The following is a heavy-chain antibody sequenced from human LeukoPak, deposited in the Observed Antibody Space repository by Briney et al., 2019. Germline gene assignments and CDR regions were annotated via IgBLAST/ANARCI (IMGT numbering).Heavy chain of an antibody. Sequence: ASVKVSCKASGYPFTGYYMHWVRQAPGQGLERMGWINPNSGGTNYAQKFQGRVTMTRDSSISTAYMELTSLRSDDTAVYYCATARDRNSVYSSLDYWGQGTLVTVSS. D-gene: IGHD5/OR15-5a*01. CDR2: INPNSGGT. CDR1: GYPFTGYY. J-gene: IGHJ4*02. V-gene: IGHV1-2*02. CDR3: ATARDRNSVYSSLDY.